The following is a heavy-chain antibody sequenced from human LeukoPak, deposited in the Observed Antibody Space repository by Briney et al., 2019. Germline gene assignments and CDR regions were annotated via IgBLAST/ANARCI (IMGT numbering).Heavy chain of an antibody. CDR1: GFTLSSYS. D-gene: IGHD3-10*01. V-gene: IGHV3-21*01. J-gene: IGHJ4*02. Sequence: GGSLRLSCAASGFTLSSYSMNWVRQAPGKGLEWVSSISSSSSYIYYADSVKGRFTFSRDNAKHSLYLQRNRRRAEDTAVYYCARDEVDYYGSGSYEDYWGQGTLVTVSS. CDR3: ARDEVDYYGSGSYEDY. CDR2: ISSSSSYI.